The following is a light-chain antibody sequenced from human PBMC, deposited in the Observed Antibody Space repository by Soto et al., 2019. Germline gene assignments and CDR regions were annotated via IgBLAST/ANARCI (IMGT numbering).Light chain of an antibody. J-gene: IGKJ4*01. CDR2: DAF. CDR1: QSISSW. CDR3: QQYNSYPLT. V-gene: IGKV1-5*01. Sequence: DVQMTQSPSTLSASVGDRVTITCRASQSISSWLAWYQQKPGKAPKLLIYDAFSLESGVPSRFSGSGSGPEFSLTITSLQPDDLATYFCQQYNSYPLTFGGGTKVEIK.